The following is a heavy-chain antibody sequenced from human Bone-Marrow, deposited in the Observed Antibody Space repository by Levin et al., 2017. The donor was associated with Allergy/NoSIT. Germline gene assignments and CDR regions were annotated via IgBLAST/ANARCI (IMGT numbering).Heavy chain of an antibody. V-gene: IGHV5-51*01. Sequence: GESLKISCKGSGYDFNNYWIGWVRQMPGKGLEWMGIFDPDDSDTKYSPSFQGQVTISVDRSISTAYLHWNSLKASDTAMYYCARQPGITEGGAVMDYWGQGTHVTVSS. J-gene: IGHJ4*02. D-gene: IGHD6-13*01. CDR1: GYDFNNYW. CDR3: ARQPGITEGGAVMDY. CDR2: FDPDDSDT.